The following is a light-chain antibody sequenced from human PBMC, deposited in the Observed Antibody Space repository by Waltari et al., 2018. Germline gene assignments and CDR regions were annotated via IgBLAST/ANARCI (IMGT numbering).Light chain of an antibody. J-gene: IGLJ2*01. CDR3: SSYISSDTLEL. V-gene: IGLV2-14*03. CDR2: DVS. Sequence: HSALTQPSSVSGSPGQSFTISCTGTSSSYGGYNYVSWYQQHPGKAPKLMIFDVSNRPSGVSNRFSGSKSGNTASLTVSGLQAEDEADYYCSSYISSDTLELFGGGTSLTVL. CDR1: SSSYGGYNY.